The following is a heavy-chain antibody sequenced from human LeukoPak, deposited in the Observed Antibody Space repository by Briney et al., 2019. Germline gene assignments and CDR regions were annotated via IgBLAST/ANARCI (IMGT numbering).Heavy chain of an antibody. CDR2: VSGYNGNT. CDR1: GYTFTSYD. Sequence: ASVKVSCKASGYTFTSYDINWVRQATGQGLEWMGWVSGYNGNTNYAQKFEDRVAMTTDTSSSTAYMELRSLRSDDTAIYYCARGDWFDPWGQGTLVTVAS. V-gene: IGHV1-18*01. CDR3: ARGDWFDP. J-gene: IGHJ5*02. D-gene: IGHD2-21*01.